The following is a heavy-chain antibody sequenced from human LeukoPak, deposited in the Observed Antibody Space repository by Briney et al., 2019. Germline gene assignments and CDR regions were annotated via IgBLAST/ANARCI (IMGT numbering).Heavy chain of an antibody. CDR1: GGSICSTSYY. CDR3: ARHVAYSSRFDY. CDR2: INYSGNT. J-gene: IGHJ4*02. Sequence: SETLSLTCTVSGGSICSTSYYWGWIRQPPGKGLDWIGYINYSGNTYCNPSLKSRVIISVDTSKNQFSLKLNSVTAADTAVYYCARHVAYSSRFDYWGQGTLVTVSS. V-gene: IGHV4-39*01. D-gene: IGHD6-13*01.